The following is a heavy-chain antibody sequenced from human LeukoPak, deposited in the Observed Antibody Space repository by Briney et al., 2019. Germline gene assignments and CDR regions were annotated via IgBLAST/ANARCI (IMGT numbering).Heavy chain of an antibody. V-gene: IGHV3-30*19. Sequence: QTGGSLRLSCAASGFTFSSYGMHWVRQAPGKGLEWVAVILYDANNKYYPDSVKGRFTISRDNSKNTLYLQMNSLRVEDTAVYYCARERNSGNYRTVDYWGQGTLVTVSS. CDR1: GFTFSSYG. J-gene: IGHJ4*02. CDR2: ILYDANNK. D-gene: IGHD1-26*01. CDR3: ARERNSGNYRTVDY.